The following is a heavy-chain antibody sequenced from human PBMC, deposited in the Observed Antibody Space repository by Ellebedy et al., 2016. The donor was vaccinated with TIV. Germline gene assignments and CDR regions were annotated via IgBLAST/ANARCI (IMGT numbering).Heavy chain of an antibody. D-gene: IGHD2-8*01. J-gene: IGHJ5*02. Sequence: MPSETLSLTCTVSGGSLSNYYWSWIRQPPGKGLEWIGDIHYSGSTKYNPSLKSRATISVDTSKNQLSLNLNSVTAADRAVYYCARDLMASGWFDPWGQGTLVTVSS. V-gene: IGHV4-59*01. CDR3: ARDLMASGWFDP. CDR2: IHYSGST. CDR1: GGSLSNYY.